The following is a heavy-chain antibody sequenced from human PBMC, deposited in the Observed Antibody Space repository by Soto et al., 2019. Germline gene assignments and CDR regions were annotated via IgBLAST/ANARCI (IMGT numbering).Heavy chain of an antibody. D-gene: IGHD3-22*01. Sequence: GGSLRLSCAASGFTFSSYAMHWVRQAPGKGLDWVAVISYDGSNKYYADSVKGRFTISRDNSKNTLYLQMNSLRAEETAVYYCARDCSSSGYYCGFDYWGQGTLVTVSS. CDR2: ISYDGSNK. V-gene: IGHV3-30-3*01. J-gene: IGHJ4*02. CDR1: GFTFSSYA. CDR3: ARDCSSSGYYCGFDY.